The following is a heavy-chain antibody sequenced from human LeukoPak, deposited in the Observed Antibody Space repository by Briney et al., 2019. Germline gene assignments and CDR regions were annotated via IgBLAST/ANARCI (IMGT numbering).Heavy chain of an antibody. CDR2: IYPGDSDT. CDR1: GYSFTSYW. V-gene: IGHV5-51*01. D-gene: IGHD3-22*01. Sequence: GESLKISCEGSGYSFTSYWIGWVRQLPGKGLEWMGIIYPGDSDTRYSPSFQGQVTISADKSISTAYLQWSSLKASDTAMYYCARRYYYDSSGYFDYWGQGTLVTVSS. CDR3: ARRYYYDSSGYFDY. J-gene: IGHJ4*02.